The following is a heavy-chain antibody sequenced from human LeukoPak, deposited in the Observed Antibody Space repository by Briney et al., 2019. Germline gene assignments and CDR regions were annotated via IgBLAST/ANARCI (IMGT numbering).Heavy chain of an antibody. J-gene: IGHJ5*02. CDR3: ALNYDFWSGYYKP. Sequence: GASVKVSCKASGYTFTGYYMHWVRQAPGQGLEWMGWINPNSGGTNYAQKFQGRVTMTRDTSISTAHMELSRLRSDDTAVYYCALNYDFWSGYYKPWGQGTLVTVSS. CDR2: INPNSGGT. V-gene: IGHV1-2*02. D-gene: IGHD3-3*01. CDR1: GYTFTGYY.